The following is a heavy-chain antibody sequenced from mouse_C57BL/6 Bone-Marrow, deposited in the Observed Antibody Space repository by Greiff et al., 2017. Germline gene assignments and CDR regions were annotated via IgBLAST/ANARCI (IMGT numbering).Heavy chain of an antibody. CDR3: ARDYGGGGVDY. V-gene: IGHV1-72*01. D-gene: IGHD2-4*01. CDR1: GYTFTSYW. CDR2: IDPNSGGT. J-gene: IGHJ2*01. Sequence: QVKLQQSGAELVKPGASVKLSCKASGYTFTSYWMHWVKQRPGRGLEWIGRIDPNSGGTKYNEKFKSKATLTVDKPSSTAYLQLSSLTSEDTAVYECARDYGGGGVDYWGQGTTLTVSS.